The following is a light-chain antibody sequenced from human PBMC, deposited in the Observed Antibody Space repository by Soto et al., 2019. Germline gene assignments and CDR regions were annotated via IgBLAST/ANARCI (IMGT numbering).Light chain of an antibody. CDR3: QQSYYTPRT. CDR2: GAS. J-gene: IGKJ1*01. Sequence: DIQLTQSPSSLSASVGDRVTIACRAGQTISTSLNWYQQKPGTAPRLLIYGASSLQSGVPSRFSGSGSGTDFTLTISSLQSEDFATYYCQQSYYTPRTFGHGTKVEIK. CDR1: QTISTS. V-gene: IGKV1-39*01.